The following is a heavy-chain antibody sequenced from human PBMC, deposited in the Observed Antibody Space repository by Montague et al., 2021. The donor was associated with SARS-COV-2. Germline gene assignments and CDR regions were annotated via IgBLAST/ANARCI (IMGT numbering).Heavy chain of an antibody. J-gene: IGHJ4*02. D-gene: IGHD6-13*01. CDR3: ARGGSWLYYFDY. V-gene: IGHV6-1*01. Sequence: CAISGDSVSSNSAAWNWIRQSPSRGLERLGRTYYRSKWYNDYAVSVKSRITINPDTSRNQFSLQLNSVTSEDTAVYYCARGGSWLYYFDYWGQGTLVTVSS. CDR2: TYYRSKWYN. CDR1: GDSVSSNSAA.